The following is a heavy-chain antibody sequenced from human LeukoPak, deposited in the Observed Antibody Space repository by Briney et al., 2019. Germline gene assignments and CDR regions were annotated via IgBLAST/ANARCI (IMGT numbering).Heavy chain of an antibody. D-gene: IGHD3-10*01. V-gene: IGHV3-23*01. Sequence: GGSLRLSCAASGFTFSSYAMSWVRQAPGKGLEWFSAISGSGGSTYYADSVKGRFTISRDNSKNTLYLQMNSLRAEDTAVYYCAKVPYGSGSSKRYFDYWGQGTLVTVSS. CDR3: AKVPYGSGSSKRYFDY. CDR1: GFTFSSYA. J-gene: IGHJ4*02. CDR2: ISGSGGST.